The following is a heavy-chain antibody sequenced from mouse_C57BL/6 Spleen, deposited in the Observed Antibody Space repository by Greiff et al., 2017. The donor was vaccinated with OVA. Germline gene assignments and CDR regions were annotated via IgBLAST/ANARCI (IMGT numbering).Heavy chain of an antibody. CDR1: GYAFSSSW. Sequence: QVQLQQSGPELVKPGASVKISCKASGYAFSSSWMNWVKQRPGKGLEWIGRIYPGDGDTNYNGKFKGKATLTADKSSSTAYMQLSSLTSEDSAVYFCARRDPNYYFDYWGQGTTLTVSS. D-gene: IGHD4-1*01. V-gene: IGHV1-82*01. J-gene: IGHJ2*01. CDR3: ARRDPNYYFDY. CDR2: IYPGDGDT.